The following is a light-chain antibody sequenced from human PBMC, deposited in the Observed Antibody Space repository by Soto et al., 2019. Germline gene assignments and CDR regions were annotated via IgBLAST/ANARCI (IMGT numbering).Light chain of an antibody. CDR1: QSIGTW. V-gene: IGKV1-5*03. Sequence: DIQMTQSPSTLSASVGDRVTITCRASQSIGTWLAWYQQIPGKAPNLLIYKASTLDSGVPSRFSGSGSGTEVTLTISSLQPDDFATYYCQQYNTYPYTFGQGTKLEI. J-gene: IGKJ2*01. CDR3: QQYNTYPYT. CDR2: KAS.